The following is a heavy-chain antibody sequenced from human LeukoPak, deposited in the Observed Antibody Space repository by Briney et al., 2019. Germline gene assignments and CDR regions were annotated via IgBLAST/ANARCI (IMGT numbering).Heavy chain of an antibody. D-gene: IGHD3-10*01. V-gene: IGHV4-4*02. CDR2: IYHSGST. Sequence: SETLSLTCAVSGGSISSSNWWGWVRQPPGKGLEWIGEIYHSGSTNYNPSLKSRVTISVDKSKNQFSLKLSSVTAADTAVYYCATVGGSGSYELYYWGQGTLVTVSS. CDR3: ATVGGSGSYELYY. CDR1: GGSISSSNW. J-gene: IGHJ4*02.